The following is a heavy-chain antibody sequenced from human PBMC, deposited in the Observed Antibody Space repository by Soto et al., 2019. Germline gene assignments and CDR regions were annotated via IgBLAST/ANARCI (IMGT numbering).Heavy chain of an antibody. CDR1: GGSISSGGYY. D-gene: IGHD2-21*02. CDR2: IYYSGRT. J-gene: IGHJ6*02. Sequence: QVQLQESGPGLVKPSQTLSLTCTVSGGSISSGGYYWSWIRQHPGKGLEWIGYIYYSGRTYYNPSLKSRVTISVDTSKNQVSLKLSSVTAAETAVYYCARDTVVTSYYYYGMNVWGQGTTVTVSS. V-gene: IGHV4-31*03. CDR3: ARDTVVTSYYYYGMNV.